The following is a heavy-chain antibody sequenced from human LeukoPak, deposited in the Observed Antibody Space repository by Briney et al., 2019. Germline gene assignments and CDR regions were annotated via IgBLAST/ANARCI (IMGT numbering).Heavy chain of an antibody. Sequence: SVKVSCKASGGTFSSYAISWVRQAPGQGLEWMGGIIPILGTANYAQKFQGRVTITADESTSTAYMELSSLRSEDTAVYYCARERLSDEPEYYFDYWGQGTLVTVSS. D-gene: IGHD6-25*01. CDR2: IIPILGTA. CDR1: GGTFSSYA. V-gene: IGHV1-69*13. J-gene: IGHJ4*02. CDR3: ARERLSDEPEYYFDY.